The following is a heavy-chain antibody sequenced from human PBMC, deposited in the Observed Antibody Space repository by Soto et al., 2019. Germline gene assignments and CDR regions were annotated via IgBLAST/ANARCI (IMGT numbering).Heavy chain of an antibody. CDR2: ISGSGGST. CDR1: GFTFSSYA. CDR3: AKDTDIVVVPALDP. D-gene: IGHD2-2*01. V-gene: IGHV3-23*01. Sequence: GGSLRLSCAASGFTFSSYAMSWVRQAPGKGLEWVSAISGSGGSTYYADSVKGRFTISRDNSKNTLYLQMNSLRAEDTAVYYCAKDTDIVVVPALDPWGQGTLVTSPQ. J-gene: IGHJ5*02.